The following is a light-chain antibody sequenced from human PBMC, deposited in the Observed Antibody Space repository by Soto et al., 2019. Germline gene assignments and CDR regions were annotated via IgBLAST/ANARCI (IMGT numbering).Light chain of an antibody. CDR1: SSNIGGNS. CDR2: DDN. V-gene: IGLV1-51*01. CDR3: GSWASSLSAYV. J-gene: IGLJ1*01. Sequence: QCVLAHPASVPPAPGQKVTISCSLSSSNIGGNSVSWYQQLPGTAPKLLIYDDNKRPSGVPDRFSGSKSATSATLGITGFQTGDEAAYYCGSWASSLSAYVFGTGTKVTVL.